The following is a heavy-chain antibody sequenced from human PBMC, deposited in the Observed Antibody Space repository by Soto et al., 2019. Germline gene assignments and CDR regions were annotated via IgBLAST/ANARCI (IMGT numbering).Heavy chain of an antibody. CDR1: GFTFDDYV. CDR3: AKVSTTRTFGPLDP. CDR2: ISWNSVSI. J-gene: IGHJ5*02. Sequence: GGSLRLSCAASGFTFDDYVMHWVRQAPGKGLEWVSGISWNSVSIGYADSVKGRFIISRDNAKNSLYLQMNNLRPEDTAFYFCAKVSTTRTFGPLDPWGQGTLVTV. V-gene: IGHV3-9*01. D-gene: IGHD1-1*01.